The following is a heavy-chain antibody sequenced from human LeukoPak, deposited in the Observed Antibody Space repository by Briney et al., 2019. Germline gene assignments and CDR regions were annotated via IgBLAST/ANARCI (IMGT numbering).Heavy chain of an antibody. CDR2: ISSNGGST. Sequence: PGGSLRLSCAASGFTFSSYAMHWVRQAPGKGLEYVSSISSNGGSTYYANSVKGRFTISRDNSKNTLYLQMGSLRPEDMAVYYCASLADYWGQGTLVTVSS. V-gene: IGHV3-64*01. J-gene: IGHJ4*02. CDR1: GFTFSSYA. CDR3: ASLADY.